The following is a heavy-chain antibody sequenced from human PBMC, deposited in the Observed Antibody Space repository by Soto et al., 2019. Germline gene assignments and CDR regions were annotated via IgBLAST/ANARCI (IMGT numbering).Heavy chain of an antibody. D-gene: IGHD2-2*02. CDR2: INHSGST. CDR3: ARFVVVPAAIRGYYYYYGMDV. J-gene: IGHJ6*02. Sequence: QVQLQQWGAGLLKPSETLSLTCAVYGGSFSGYYWSWIRQPPGKGLEWIGEINHSGSTNYNPSLKSRVTISVDTSKNQFSLPLSSVAAADTAVYYCARFVVVPAAIRGYYYYYGMDVWGQGTTVTVSS. CDR1: GGSFSGYY. V-gene: IGHV4-34*01.